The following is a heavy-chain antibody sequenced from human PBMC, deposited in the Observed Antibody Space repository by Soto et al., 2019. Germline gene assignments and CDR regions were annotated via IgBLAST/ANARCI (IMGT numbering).Heavy chain of an antibody. CDR2: ISSSSTTI. V-gene: IGHV3-48*02. J-gene: IGHJ5*02. CDR3: ARDRGGVVAGFNWLDP. CDR1: GFKFSMFG. D-gene: IGHD6-19*01. Sequence: LQESGGDLVQPGGSLRLSCAASGFKFSMFGMNWVRQAPGKGLEWIAYISSSSTTIVYGGSVEGRFTVSRDNVENSLYLQMKSLRDDDTPVYYCARDRGGVVAGFNWLDPWGHGTPVTVST.